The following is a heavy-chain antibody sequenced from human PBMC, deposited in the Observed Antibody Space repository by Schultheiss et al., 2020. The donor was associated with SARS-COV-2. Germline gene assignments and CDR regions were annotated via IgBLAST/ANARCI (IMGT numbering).Heavy chain of an antibody. CDR3: ARGYSSGWDLDY. Sequence: SGPPLVKPTQTLTLTCTFSGFSLSTGGMCVSWIRQPPGKGLEWIGYIYYSGSTNYNPSLKSRVTISVDTSKNQFSLKLSSVTAADTAVYYCARGYSSGWDLDYWGQGTLVTVSS. D-gene: IGHD6-19*01. CDR1: GFSLSTGGMC. J-gene: IGHJ4*02. CDR2: IYYSGST. V-gene: IGHV4-61*08.